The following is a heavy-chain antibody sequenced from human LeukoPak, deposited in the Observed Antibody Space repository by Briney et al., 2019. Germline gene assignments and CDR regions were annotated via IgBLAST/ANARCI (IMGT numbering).Heavy chain of an antibody. CDR2: IIPILGIA. CDR1: GGTFSSYT. Sequence: GASVKVSCKASGGTFSSYTISWVRQAPGQGLERMGRIIPILGIANYAQKFQGRVTITADKSTSTAYMELSSLRSEDTAVYYCARGYYYDSSGVDYWGQGTLVTVSS. D-gene: IGHD3-22*01. J-gene: IGHJ4*02. V-gene: IGHV1-69*02. CDR3: ARGYYYDSSGVDY.